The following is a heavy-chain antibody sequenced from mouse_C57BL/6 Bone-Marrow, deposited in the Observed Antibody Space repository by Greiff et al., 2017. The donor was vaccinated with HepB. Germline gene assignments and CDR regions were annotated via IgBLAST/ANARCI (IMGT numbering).Heavy chain of an antibody. V-gene: IGHV14-4*01. CDR3: ITGFAY. J-gene: IGHJ3*01. CDR2: IDPENGDT. D-gene: IGHD4-1*01. CDR1: GFNIKDDY. Sequence: EVQVVESGAELVRPGASVKLSCTASGFNIKDDYMHWVKQRPEQGLEWIGWIDPENGDTEYASKFQGKATITADTSSNTAYLQLSSLTSEDTAVYYCITGFAYWGQGTLVTVSA.